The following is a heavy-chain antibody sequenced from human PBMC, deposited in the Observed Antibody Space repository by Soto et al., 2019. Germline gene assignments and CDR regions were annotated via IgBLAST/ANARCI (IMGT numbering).Heavy chain of an antibody. CDR3: ARHSPPMYDILTGTTLDPYYGMDV. D-gene: IGHD3-9*01. V-gene: IGHV4-59*08. J-gene: IGHJ6*02. CDR2: IYYSVST. Sequence: SETLSLTCTVSGGSMSSYYWSWIRQPPGKGLEWIGYIYYSVSTNYNPSLKSRVTISVDTSKNQFSLKLSSVTAADTAVYYCARHSPPMYDILTGTTLDPYYGMDVWGQGTTVTVSS. CDR1: GGSMSSYY.